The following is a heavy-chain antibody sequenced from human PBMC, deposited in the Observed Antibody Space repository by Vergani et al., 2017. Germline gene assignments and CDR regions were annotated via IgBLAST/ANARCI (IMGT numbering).Heavy chain of an antibody. CDR1: GGTFSSYT. CDR3: ARNGGGTATSLDY. CDR2: IIPILGIA. D-gene: IGHD5-18*01. V-gene: IGHV1-69*02. Sequence: QVQLVQSGAEVKKPGSSVKVSCKASGGTFSSYTISWVRQAPGQGLEWMGRIIPILGIANYAQKFQGRVTITADKSTSTAYMELSSLRSEDTVVYYCARNGGGTATSLDYWGQGTLVTVSS. J-gene: IGHJ4*02.